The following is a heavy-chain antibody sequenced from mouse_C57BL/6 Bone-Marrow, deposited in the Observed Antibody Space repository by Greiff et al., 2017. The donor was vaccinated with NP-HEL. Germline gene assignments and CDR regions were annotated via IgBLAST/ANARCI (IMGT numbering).Heavy chain of an antibody. CDR1: GYTFTSYG. J-gene: IGHJ3*01. V-gene: IGHV1-81*01. CDR3: ARSGYGSWFAY. D-gene: IGHD2-10*02. Sequence: LQSGAELARPGASVKLSCKASGYTFTSYGISWVKQRTGQGLEWIGEIYPRSGNTYYNEKFKGKATLTADKSSSTAYMELRSLTSEDSAVYFCARSGYGSWFAYWGQGTLVTVSA. CDR2: IYPRSGNT.